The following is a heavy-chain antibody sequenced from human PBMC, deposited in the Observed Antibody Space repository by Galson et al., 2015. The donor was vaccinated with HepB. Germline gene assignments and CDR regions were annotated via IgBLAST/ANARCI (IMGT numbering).Heavy chain of an antibody. CDR3: ARSEQQLADYFDY. J-gene: IGHJ4*02. CDR1: GFTFSSYA. V-gene: IGHV3-30*04. Sequence: SLRFSCAAYGFTFSSYAMHWVRQAPGKGLEWVAVISYDGSNKYYADSVKGRFTISRDNSKNTLYLQMNSLRAEDTAVYYCARSEQQLADYFDYWGQGTLVTVSS. CDR2: ISYDGSNK. D-gene: IGHD6-13*01.